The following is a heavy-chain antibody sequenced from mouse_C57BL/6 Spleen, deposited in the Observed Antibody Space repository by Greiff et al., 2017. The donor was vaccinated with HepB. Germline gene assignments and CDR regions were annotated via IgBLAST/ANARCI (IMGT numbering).Heavy chain of an antibody. CDR2: IYPGDGDT. D-gene: IGHD2-4*01. V-gene: IGHV1-80*01. CDR3: ARGRVYDYDGYFDV. J-gene: IGHJ1*03. Sequence: QVQLQQSGAELVKPGASVKISCKASGYAFSSYWMNWVKQRPGKGLEWIGQIYPGDGDTNYNGKFKGKATLTADKSSSTAYMQLSSLTSEDSAVYFCARGRVYDYDGYFDVWGTGTTVTVSS. CDR1: GYAFSSYW.